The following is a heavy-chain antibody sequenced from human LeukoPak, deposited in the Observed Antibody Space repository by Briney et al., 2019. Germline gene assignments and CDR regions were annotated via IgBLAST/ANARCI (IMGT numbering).Heavy chain of an antibody. J-gene: IGHJ5*02. CDR3: ARHYVAAGTNNWFDP. Sequence: PSETLSLTCTVSGGSISSYYWSWIRQPPGKGLEWIGYIYYSGSTNYNPSLKGRVTISVDTSKNQFSLKLSSVTAADTAVYYCARHYVAAGTNNWFDPWGQGTLVTVSS. V-gene: IGHV4-59*08. D-gene: IGHD6-13*01. CDR1: GGSISSYY. CDR2: IYYSGST.